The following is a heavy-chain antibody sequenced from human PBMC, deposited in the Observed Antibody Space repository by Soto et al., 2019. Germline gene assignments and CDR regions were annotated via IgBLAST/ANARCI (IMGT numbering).Heavy chain of an antibody. CDR3: ACIFSGGYGYGFYYYGMDV. Sequence: ASETLSLRCTVSGGSISSSSYYWGWIRQPPGKGLEWIGSIYYSGSTYYNPSLKSRVTISVDTSKNQFSLKLSSVTAADTAVYYCACIFSGGYGYGFYYYGMDVWGQGTTVTVSS. D-gene: IGHD5-18*01. V-gene: IGHV4-39*01. CDR1: GGSISSSSYY. J-gene: IGHJ6*02. CDR2: IYYSGST.